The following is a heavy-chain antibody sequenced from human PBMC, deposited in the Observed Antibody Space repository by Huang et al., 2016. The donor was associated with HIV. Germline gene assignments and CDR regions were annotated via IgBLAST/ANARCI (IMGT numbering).Heavy chain of an antibody. CDR1: GFIFNDFA. Sequence: QLVESGGDSVQSGRSLSLSCSGSGFIFNDFAINWFRQSPGKGLEWIGFVRSKACGGASKSAPSVKDRFTVSRDEAKNVVFLQMDNLQVDDTVIYYCSPSGDDYFYFYMDVWGNGTTVIVS. D-gene: IGHD4-17*01. CDR2: VRSKACGGAS. V-gene: IGHV3-49*03. J-gene: IGHJ6*03. CDR3: SPSGDDYFYFYMDV.